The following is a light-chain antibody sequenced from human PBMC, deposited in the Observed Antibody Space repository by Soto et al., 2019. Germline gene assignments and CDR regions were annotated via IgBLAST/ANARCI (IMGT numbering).Light chain of an antibody. CDR2: GAS. Sequence: EIVLTQSPGTLSLSPGERATLSFRASQSVDGSYLAWYQQKPGQAPRLLIYGASSRATGIPDRFSGSGAGTDFTLTISRLEPEDFALYYCQQCGSSQWTFGQGTKVDIK. CDR3: QQCGSSQWT. CDR1: QSVDGSY. J-gene: IGKJ1*01. V-gene: IGKV3-20*01.